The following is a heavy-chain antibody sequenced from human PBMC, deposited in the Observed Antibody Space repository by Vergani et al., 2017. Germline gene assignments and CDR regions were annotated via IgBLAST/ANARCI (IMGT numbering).Heavy chain of an antibody. CDR1: GYTFSSYA. Sequence: VQLVQSGAEVKKPGASVKVSCKASGYTFSSYAMSWVRQAPGKGLEWVSAISGSGGSTYYADSVKGRFTISRDNSKNTLYLQMNSLRAEDTAVYYCAKSIGSGSYYNGLGVWGQGTTVTVSS. V-gene: IGHV3-23*04. J-gene: IGHJ6*02. CDR2: ISGSGGST. CDR3: AKSIGSGSYYNGLGV. D-gene: IGHD3-10*01.